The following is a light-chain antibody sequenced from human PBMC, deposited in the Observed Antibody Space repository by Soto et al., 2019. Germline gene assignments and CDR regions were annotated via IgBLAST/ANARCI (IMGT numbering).Light chain of an antibody. CDR1: QGIRNY. CDR3: QQLNSYPLT. Sequence: DIQLTQSPSFLSASVGDRVTITCRASQGIRNYLAWYQQKPGRAPKLLMYIASTLQTGVPSRFTGSQSGTEFTLTISSLQPEDFATYYCQQLNSYPLTFGPGTKVDIK. V-gene: IGKV1-9*01. CDR2: IAS. J-gene: IGKJ3*01.